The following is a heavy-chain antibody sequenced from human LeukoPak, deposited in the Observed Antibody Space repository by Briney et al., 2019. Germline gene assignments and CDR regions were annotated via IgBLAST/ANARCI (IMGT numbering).Heavy chain of an antibody. V-gene: IGHV4-61*08. CDR2: IYYSGST. J-gene: IGHJ4*01. D-gene: IGHD2-8*02. CDR1: GDSISSGGYY. Sequence: SQTLSLTCTVSGDSISSGGYYWSWIRQPPGKGLEWIGYIYYSGSTNYNPSLKSRVTISVDTSKNQFSLKLSSVTAADTAVYYCARSTYCTGPTCHFEDWGQGTLVTVSS. CDR3: ARSTYCTGPTCHFED.